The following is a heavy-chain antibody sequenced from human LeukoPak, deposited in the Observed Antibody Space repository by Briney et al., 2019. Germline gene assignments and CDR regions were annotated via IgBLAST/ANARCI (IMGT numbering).Heavy chain of an antibody. CDR3: ATYCSGWYYYYMDV. D-gene: IGHD6-19*01. V-gene: IGHV4-59*01. CDR1: GGSISSYY. CDR2: IYYSGST. J-gene: IGHJ6*03. Sequence: PSETLSLTSTGSGGSISSYYWSWIRQLPGKGLEWIRYIYYSGSTNYNPSLKSRVTISVDTSKNQFSLKLSSVTAADTAVYYCATYCSGWYYYYMDVWGKGTTVTVSS.